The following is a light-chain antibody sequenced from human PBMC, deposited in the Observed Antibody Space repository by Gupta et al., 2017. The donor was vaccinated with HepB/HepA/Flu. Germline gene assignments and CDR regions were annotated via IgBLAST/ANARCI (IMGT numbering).Light chain of an antibody. Sequence: SYELTQPPAVSVSPGQTASITCSGDKLGDKYACWYQQKPGPSPVLVIYQDSKRPAGIPERVSSSNSATTVTMTVRGTEAMADYYYYSQAWNSSTGVFGTGTKLTVL. J-gene: IGLJ1*01. CDR1: KLGDKY. CDR3: QAWNSSTGV. V-gene: IGLV3-1*01. CDR2: QDS.